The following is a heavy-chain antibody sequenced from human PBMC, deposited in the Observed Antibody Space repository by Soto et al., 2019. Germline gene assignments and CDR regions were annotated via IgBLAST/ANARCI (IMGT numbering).Heavy chain of an antibody. V-gene: IGHV4-31*03. D-gene: IGHD2-2*01. J-gene: IGHJ4*02. CDR1: GGSISSGGYY. CDR3: ARGAFGVVVPAAIGY. CDR2: IYYSGST. Sequence: SETLSLTCTVSGGSISSGGYYWSWIRQHPGKGLEWIGYIYYSGSTYYNPSLKSRVTISVDTSKNQFSLKLSSVTAADTAVYYCARGAFGVVVPAAIGYWSQGTLVTVSS.